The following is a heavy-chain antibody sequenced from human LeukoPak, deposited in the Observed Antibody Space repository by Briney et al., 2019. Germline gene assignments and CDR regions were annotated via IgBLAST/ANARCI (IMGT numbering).Heavy chain of an antibody. CDR3: VKGRRGSSYVHYFDR. CDR2: ISNNGSNT. V-gene: IGHV3-30*18. CDR1: GLIFETYG. J-gene: IGHJ4*02. D-gene: IGHD5-18*01. Sequence: GGSLRLSCAVSGLIFETYGMHWVRQAPGKGLEWVGVISNNGSNTYYGDSVKGRFTISRDNSNNTLSLQMNGLRIEDTGVYFCVKGRRGSSYVHYFDRWGQGTLVTVPS.